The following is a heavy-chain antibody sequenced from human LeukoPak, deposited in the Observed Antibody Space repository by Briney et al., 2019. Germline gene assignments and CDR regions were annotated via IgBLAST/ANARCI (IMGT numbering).Heavy chain of an antibody. CDR3: ARDLVAVTGRGDTFDI. D-gene: IGHD6-19*01. CDR2: ISAYNGNS. J-gene: IGHJ3*02. V-gene: IGHV1-18*01. CDR1: GSTFAYYG. Sequence: ASVKVSCKAAGSTFAYYGFSWVGQAAGQGHEWVGWISAYNGNSDYAQKFQSRVTMTTDKSTSTVYMELRSLTSDDTAVYYCARDLVAVTGRGDTFDIWGQGTVVTVSS.